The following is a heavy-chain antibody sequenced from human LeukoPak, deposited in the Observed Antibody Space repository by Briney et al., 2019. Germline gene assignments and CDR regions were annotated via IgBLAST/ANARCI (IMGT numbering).Heavy chain of an antibody. CDR2: IKEDGSEK. D-gene: IGHD3-22*01. Sequence: PGGSLRLSCAASGFTFSYFWMSWVRQAPGKGLEWVANIKEDGSEKYYVDSVKGRFTISRDNAKNSLYLQMNSLRAEDTAVYYCAREYYYDSSGYGSFRYWGQGTLVTVSS. CDR1: GFTFSYFW. CDR3: AREYYYDSSGYGSFRY. V-gene: IGHV3-7*01. J-gene: IGHJ4*02.